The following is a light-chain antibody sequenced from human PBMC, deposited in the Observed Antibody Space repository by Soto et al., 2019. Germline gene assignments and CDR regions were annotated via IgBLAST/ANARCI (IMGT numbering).Light chain of an antibody. V-gene: IGKV3-20*01. CDR1: QSISSSF. CDR2: GAS. Sequence: VMTQSPGILSLSPGERASLSCGASQSISSSFLAWYQQKPGQAHRLLIYGASSRATGIQDRFSGSGSGTDFTLTIRRLEPEDFAVYYCQQYGSSPWTFGQGTKVDIK. CDR3: QQYGSSPWT. J-gene: IGKJ1*01.